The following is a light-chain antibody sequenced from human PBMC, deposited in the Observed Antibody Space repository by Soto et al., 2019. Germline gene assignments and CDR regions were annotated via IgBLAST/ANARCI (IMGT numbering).Light chain of an antibody. CDR3: LQDYNYPFT. CDR2: NAS. J-gene: IGKJ3*01. Sequence: AIQMTQSPSYLSASVGDRVTITCRASQGIRNDLGWYQQKPGKAPKLLIYNASSLQSGVPSRFSGSGSGTDFTLTISSLQPEDFATYYCLQDYNYPFTFGPGTKVDIK. V-gene: IGKV1-6*01. CDR1: QGIRND.